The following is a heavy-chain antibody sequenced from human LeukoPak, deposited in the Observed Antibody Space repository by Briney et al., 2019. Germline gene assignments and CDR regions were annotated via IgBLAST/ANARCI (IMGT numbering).Heavy chain of an antibody. CDR1: GGSFSGYY. CDR3: ARRIVVVPAALDY. D-gene: IGHD2-2*01. V-gene: IGHV4-34*01. Sequence: SETLSLTCAVYGGSFSGYYWSWIRQPPGEGLEWIGEINHSGSTNYNPSLKSRVTISVDTSKNQFSLKLSSVTAADTAVHYCARRIVVVPAALDYWGQGTLVTVSS. J-gene: IGHJ4*02. CDR2: INHSGST.